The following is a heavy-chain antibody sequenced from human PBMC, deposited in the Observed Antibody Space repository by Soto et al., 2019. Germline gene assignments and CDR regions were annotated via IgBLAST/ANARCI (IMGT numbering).Heavy chain of an antibody. D-gene: IGHD5-12*01. V-gene: IGHV4-34*01. J-gene: IGHJ4*02. CDR1: GGSFSGYY. CDR2: IKDGGLT. Sequence: QVQLQQWGAGLLKPAETLSLTCVVYGGSFSGYYWSWIRQPPGKGLEWIGEIKDGGLTNYSPSLRRRATISKDPPNNQFTVKCHSVTAADTAVYYCARGQEGVVATHWDQGALVTVSS. CDR3: ARGQEGVVATH.